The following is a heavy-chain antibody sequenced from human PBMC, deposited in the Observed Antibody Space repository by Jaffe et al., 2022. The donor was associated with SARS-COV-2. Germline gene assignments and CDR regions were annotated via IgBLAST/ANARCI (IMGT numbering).Heavy chain of an antibody. CDR1: GFSFSSYA. Sequence: EVQLVESGGGLAQPGGSLRLSCAASGFSFSSYAMHWVRQAPGKGLEWISGISASGGTTYYADSAKGRFTISRDNSKDTLYLQVNSLRAEDTAVYHCAKRGTGSYSTYNWFDPWGQGTLVIVSS. V-gene: IGHV3-23*04. D-gene: IGHD3-10*01. J-gene: IGHJ5*02. CDR3: AKRGTGSYSTYNWFDP. CDR2: ISASGGTT.